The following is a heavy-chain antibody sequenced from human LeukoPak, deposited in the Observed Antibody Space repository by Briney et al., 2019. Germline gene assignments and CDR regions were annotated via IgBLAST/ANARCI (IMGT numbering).Heavy chain of an antibody. V-gene: IGHV1-24*01. CDR2: FDPEDGET. D-gene: IGHD1-1*01. J-gene: IGHJ5*02. CDR1: GYTLTELS. Sequence: ASVKVSCKVSGYTLTELSTHWVRQAPGKGLEWMGGFDPEDGETIYAQKFQGRVTMTEDTSTDTAFMELSSLRSEDTAVYYCALRTTLSGRNWFDPWGQGTLVTVSS. CDR3: ALRTTLSGRNWFDP.